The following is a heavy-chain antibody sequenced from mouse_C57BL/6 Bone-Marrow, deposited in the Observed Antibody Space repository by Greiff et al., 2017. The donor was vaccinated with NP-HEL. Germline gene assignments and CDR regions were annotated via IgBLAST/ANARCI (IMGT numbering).Heavy chain of an antibody. CDR1: GFSFNTYA. Sequence: EVMLVESGGGLVQPKGSLKLSCAASGFSFNTYAMNWVRQAPGKGLEWVARIRSKSNNYATYYADSVKDRFTISRDDSESMLYLQMNNLKTEDTAMYYCVRPNSNYNAMDYWGQGTSVTVSS. CDR2: IRSKSNNYAT. V-gene: IGHV10-1*01. D-gene: IGHD2-5*01. J-gene: IGHJ4*01. CDR3: VRPNSNYNAMDY.